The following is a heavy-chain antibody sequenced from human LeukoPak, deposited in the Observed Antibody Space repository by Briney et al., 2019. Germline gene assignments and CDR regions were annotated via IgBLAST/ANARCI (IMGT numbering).Heavy chain of an antibody. V-gene: IGHV1-46*01. J-gene: IGHJ4*02. CDR1: GYTFTSYY. CDR2: INPSGCST. CDR3: ARGYSYGFVDY. Sequence: SVKVSCKACGYTFTSYYMHGVRQAPGQGLEWMGIINPSGCSTSYAQKFQGRVTMTRDTSTSTVYMELSSLRSEDTAVYYCARGYSYGFVDYWGQGTLVTASS. D-gene: IGHD5-18*01.